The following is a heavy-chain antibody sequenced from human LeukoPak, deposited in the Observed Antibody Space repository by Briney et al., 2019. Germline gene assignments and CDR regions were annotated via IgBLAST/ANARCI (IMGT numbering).Heavy chain of an antibody. V-gene: IGHV3-11*01. CDR1: GFTFSDYY. CDR2: ITTSGSTI. Sequence: KAGGPLRLSCAASGFTFSDYYMTWIRQAPGKGLEWVSYITTSGSTIYYADSVKCRFPISRENVKRSLYLQMNSLRAEDTAVYYCARRGAYYFDSWGEGTLVTVSS. D-gene: IGHD3-10*01. CDR3: ARRGAYYFDS. J-gene: IGHJ4*02.